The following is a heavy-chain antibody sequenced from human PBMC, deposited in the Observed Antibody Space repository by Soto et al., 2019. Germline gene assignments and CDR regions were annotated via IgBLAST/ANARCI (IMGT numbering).Heavy chain of an antibody. CDR2: INRSGGT. CDR3: ATAPIVRATFFDS. CDR1: GGSLNGLY. D-gene: IGHD1-26*01. V-gene: IGHV4-34*01. Sequence: SETLSLTFAVYGGSLNGLYWSWIRQAPGKGLEWIGEINRSGGTNIAPSLKSRVIISVATSKNQFSLNLTSVTAADTAVYYCATAPIVRATFFDSSSQGSLVTV. J-gene: IGHJ4*02.